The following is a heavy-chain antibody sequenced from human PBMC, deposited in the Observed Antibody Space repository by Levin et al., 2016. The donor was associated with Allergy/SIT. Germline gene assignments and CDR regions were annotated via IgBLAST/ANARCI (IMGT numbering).Heavy chain of an antibody. CDR1: GFTFTNYA. CDR2: ISGGGGTT. Sequence: GESLKISCAASGFTFTNYAMSWVRQAPGKGLEWVSAISGGGGTTYYADSVKGRFTISRDNSKNTLYVQMNSLRAEDTAAYYCAKGLGGISTYAYVMDVWGQGTTVTVSS. D-gene: IGHD3-10*01. CDR3: AKGLGGISTYAYVMDV. J-gene: IGHJ6*02. V-gene: IGHV3-23*01.